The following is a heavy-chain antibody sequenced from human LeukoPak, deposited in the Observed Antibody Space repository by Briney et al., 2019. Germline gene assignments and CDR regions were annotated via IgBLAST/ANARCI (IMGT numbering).Heavy chain of an antibody. V-gene: IGHV3-23*01. D-gene: IGHD3-3*01. CDR1: GFTFSSYA. CDR2: ISGSGGST. CDR3: ARESDFWSGYSGY. Sequence: GGPLRLSCAASGFTFSSYAMSWVRQAPGKGLEWVSTISGSGGSTYYADSVKGRFTISRDNSKNTLYLQMNSLRAEDTAVYYCARESDFWSGYSGYWGQGTLSPSPQ. J-gene: IGHJ4*02.